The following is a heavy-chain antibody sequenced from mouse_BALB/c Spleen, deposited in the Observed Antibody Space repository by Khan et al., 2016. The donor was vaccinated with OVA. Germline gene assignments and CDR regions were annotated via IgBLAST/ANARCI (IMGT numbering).Heavy chain of an antibody. J-gene: IGHJ3*01. D-gene: IGHD2-10*01. CDR3: VRDVAYYLNDCWFAY. CDR1: GYTFTSYT. V-gene: IGHV1-4*01. Sequence: QVRLQQSGAELARPGASVKMSCKASGYTFTSYTIHWIKQRPGQGLEWIGYIHPNNGYINYDQKFKDKATLTTDKSSTTAYLQLSSLTSDDSAVYNFVRDVAYYLNDCWFAYWGPGTLITVSS. CDR2: IHPNNGYI.